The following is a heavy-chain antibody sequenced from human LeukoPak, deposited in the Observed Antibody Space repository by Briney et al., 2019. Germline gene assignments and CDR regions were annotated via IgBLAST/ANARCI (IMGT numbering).Heavy chain of an antibody. CDR3: ARDLAAAGTLYNWFDP. V-gene: IGHV4-34*01. J-gene: IGHJ5*02. Sequence: SETLSLTCAVYGGSFSGYYWSWIRQPPGKGLEWIGEINHSGSTNYNPSLKSRVTISVDKSKNQFSLKLSSVTAADTAVYYCARDLAAAGTLYNWFDPWGQGTLVTVSS. CDR2: INHSGST. CDR1: GGSFSGYY. D-gene: IGHD6-13*01.